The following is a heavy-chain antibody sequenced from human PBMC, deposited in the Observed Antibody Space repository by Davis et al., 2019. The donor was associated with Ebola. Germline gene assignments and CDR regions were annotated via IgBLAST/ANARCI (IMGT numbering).Heavy chain of an antibody. V-gene: IGHV4-59*08. J-gene: IGHJ5*02. D-gene: IGHD3-3*01. CDR2: IYYSGST. CDR1: GGSISNYY. CDR3: ARRSITIFGVVIIGDWFDP. Sequence: PSETLSLTCTVSGGSISNYYWSWIRQPPGKGLEWIGYIYYSGSTNYNPSLKSRVTISVDTSKNQFSLKLSSVTAADTAVYYCARRSITIFGVVIIGDWFDPWGQGTLVTVSS.